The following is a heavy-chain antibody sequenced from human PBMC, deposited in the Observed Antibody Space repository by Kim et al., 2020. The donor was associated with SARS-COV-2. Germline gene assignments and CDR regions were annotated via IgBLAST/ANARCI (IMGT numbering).Heavy chain of an antibody. CDR3: AGGTMTTVTPFNY. Sequence: SPSPKSRVAFSVDTSNNQFSLKLTSVTAADTAVYYCAGGTMTTVTPFNYWGQGALVTVSS. J-gene: IGHJ4*02. D-gene: IGHD4-17*01. V-gene: IGHV4-61*02.